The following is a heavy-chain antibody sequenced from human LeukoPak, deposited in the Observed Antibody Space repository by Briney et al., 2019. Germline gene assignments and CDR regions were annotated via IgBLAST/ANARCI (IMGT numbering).Heavy chain of an antibody. CDR3: AKARRIIAARPNFDY. Sequence: GGSLRLSCAASGFSFSSYSMTWVRQAPGKGLECVSSISGRSTYIYYADSVKGRFTVSRDNVNSSVYLQMNSLRAEDTAVYYCAKARRIIAARPNFDYWGQGTLVTVSS. CDR2: ISGRSTYI. J-gene: IGHJ4*02. V-gene: IGHV3-21*04. CDR1: GFSFSSYS. D-gene: IGHD6-6*01.